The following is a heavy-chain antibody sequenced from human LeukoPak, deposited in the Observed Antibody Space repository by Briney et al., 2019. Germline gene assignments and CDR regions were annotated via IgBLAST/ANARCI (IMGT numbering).Heavy chain of an antibody. CDR1: GFTFSSYW. J-gene: IGHJ6*03. CDR3: ARAGFIEGEMATIYYYYMDV. Sequence: GRSLRLSCAASGFTFSSYWMHWVRQAPGKGLVWVSRINSDGSSTRYADSVKGRFTISRDNAKNTLYLQMNSVRAEDTAVYYCARAGFIEGEMATIYYYYMDVWGKGTTVTVSS. V-gene: IGHV3-74*01. D-gene: IGHD5-24*01. CDR2: INSDGSST.